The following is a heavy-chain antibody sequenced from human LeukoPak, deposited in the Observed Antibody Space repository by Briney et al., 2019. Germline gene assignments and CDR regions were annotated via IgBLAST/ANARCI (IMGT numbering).Heavy chain of an antibody. D-gene: IGHD2-2*02. CDR3: ARDCSSTSCYTGGFDY. V-gene: IGHV4-34*01. J-gene: IGHJ4*02. CDR2: INHSGST. Sequence: PSETLSLTCAVYGGSFSGYYWSWIRQPPGKGLEWIGEINHSGSTNYNPSLKGRVTISVDTSKNQFSLKLSSVTAADTAVYYCARDCSSTSCYTGGFDYWGQGTLVTVSS. CDR1: GGSFSGYY.